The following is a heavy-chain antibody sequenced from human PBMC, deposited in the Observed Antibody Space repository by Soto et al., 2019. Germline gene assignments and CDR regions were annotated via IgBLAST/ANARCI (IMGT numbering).Heavy chain of an antibody. J-gene: IGHJ5*02. CDR1: GFTFGDYA. CDR3: TGTFNYYDSSGYYYNWFDP. D-gene: IGHD3-22*01. V-gene: IGHV3-49*04. CDR2: IRSKAYGGTT. Sequence: GGSLRLSCTASGFTFGDYAMSWVRQAPGKGLEWVGFIRSKAYGGTTEYAASVKGRFTISRDDSKSIAYLQMNSLKTEDTAVYYCTGTFNYYDSSGYYYNWFDPWGQGTPVTVS.